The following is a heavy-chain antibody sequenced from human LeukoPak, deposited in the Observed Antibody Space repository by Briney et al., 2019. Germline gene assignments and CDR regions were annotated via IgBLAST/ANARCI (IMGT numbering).Heavy chain of an antibody. CDR1: GFTFSSYG. D-gene: IGHD2-2*01. CDR3: ARDKWVVPGLPDN. V-gene: IGHV3-33*01. CDR2: IWYDGSNK. Sequence: PGGSLRLSCAASGFTFSSYGMHWVRQAPGKGLEWVAVIWYDGSNKYYADSVKGRFTISRDNSKNTLYLQMNSLRAEDTAVYYCARDKWVVPGLPDNWGQGTLVTISS. J-gene: IGHJ4*02.